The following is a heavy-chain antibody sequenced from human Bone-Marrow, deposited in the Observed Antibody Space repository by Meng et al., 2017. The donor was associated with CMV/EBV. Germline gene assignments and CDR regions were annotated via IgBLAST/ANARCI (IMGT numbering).Heavy chain of an antibody. Sequence: SETLSLTCAVYGGSFSGYYWSWIRQPPGKGLEWIGEINHSGSTNYNPSLKSRVTISVYTSKNQFSLKLSSVTAADTAVYYCARGRGYSYGSRTRGPPHCGQGTLVTVSS. V-gene: IGHV4-34*01. D-gene: IGHD5-18*01. CDR1: GGSFSGYY. CDR2: INHSGST. J-gene: IGHJ4*02. CDR3: ARGRGYSYGSRTRGPPH.